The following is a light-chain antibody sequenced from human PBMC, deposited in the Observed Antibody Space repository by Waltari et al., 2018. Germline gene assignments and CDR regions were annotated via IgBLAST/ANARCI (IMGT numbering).Light chain of an antibody. CDR1: PSVLYSSNNKNF. CDR2: WAS. CDR3: QQYYSSPPT. J-gene: IGKJ3*01. Sequence: IVMTQSPDSLAVSLGERATINCKSSPSVLYSSNNKNFLAWYQQKPGQPPRLLIYWASTRQFGVPDRFSGSGSGTDFTLTISSLQAEDVAVYYCQQYYSSPPTFGPGTKVDIK. V-gene: IGKV4-1*01.